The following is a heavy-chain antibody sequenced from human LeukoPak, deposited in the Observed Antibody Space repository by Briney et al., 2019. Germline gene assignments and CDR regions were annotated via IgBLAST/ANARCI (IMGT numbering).Heavy chain of an antibody. CDR1: GGSFSGYY. J-gene: IGHJ4*02. Sequence: SETLSLTCAVYGGSFSGYYWSWIRKPPGKGLEWIGEINHSGSTNYNPSLKSRVTISVDTSKNQFSLKLSSVTAADTAVYYCARRLRWLQLGNFDYWGQGTLVTVSS. CDR3: ARRLRWLQLGNFDY. D-gene: IGHD5-24*01. V-gene: IGHV4-34*01. CDR2: INHSGST.